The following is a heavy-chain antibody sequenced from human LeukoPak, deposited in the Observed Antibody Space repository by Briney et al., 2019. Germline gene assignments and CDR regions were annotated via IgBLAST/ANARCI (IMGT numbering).Heavy chain of an antibody. J-gene: IGHJ3*02. D-gene: IGHD1-1*01. CDR1: GYTFTSYY. CDR2: INPSGGST. V-gene: IGHV1-46*01. CDR3: ARVSRYNWHEDAFDI. Sequence: EASVKVSCKASGYTFTSYYMHWVRQAPGQGLEWMGIINPSGGSTSYAQKFQGRVTMTRDMSTSTVYMELSSLRSEDTAVYYCARVSRYNWHEDAFDIWGQGTMVTVSS.